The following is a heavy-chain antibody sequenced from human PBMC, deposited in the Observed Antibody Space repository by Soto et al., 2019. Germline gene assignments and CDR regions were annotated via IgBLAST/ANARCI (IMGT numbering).Heavy chain of an antibody. J-gene: IGHJ4*02. CDR2: INPSGGST. V-gene: IGHV1-46*03. D-gene: IGHD2-8*02. Sequence: ASVKVSCKASGYTFTSYCMHWVRQAPGQGLEWMGIINPSGGSTSYAQKFQGRVTMTRDTSTSTVYMELSSLRSEDTAVYYCAREEFSTGSHYYWGQGTLVTVSS. CDR3: AREEFSTGSHYY. CDR1: GYTFTSYC.